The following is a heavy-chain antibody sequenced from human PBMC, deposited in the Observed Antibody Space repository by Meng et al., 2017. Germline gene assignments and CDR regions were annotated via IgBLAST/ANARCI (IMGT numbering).Heavy chain of an antibody. J-gene: IGHJ4*02. V-gene: IGHV3-7*01. CDR1: GFTFSSYW. Sequence: GESLKISCAASGFTFSSYWMSWVRQAPGKGPEWVANIKQDGSEKYNVDSVKGRFTISRDNAKNSLYLQMNSLRAEDTAVYYCARQNNTYYDYVWGIYRTIGFDDWGQGTLVTVSS. CDR3: ARQNNTYYDYVWGIYRTIGFDD. D-gene: IGHD3-16*02. CDR2: IKQDGSEK.